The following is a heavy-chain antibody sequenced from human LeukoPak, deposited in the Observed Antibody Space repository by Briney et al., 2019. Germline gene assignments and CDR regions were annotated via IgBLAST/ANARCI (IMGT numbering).Heavy chain of an antibody. Sequence: GGSLRLSCAASGFTFSSYGMHWVRQAPGKGLEWVAVISYDGSNKYYADSVKGRFTISRDNSKNTLYLQMNSLRAEDTAVYYCAKPLSYGYDDFDYWGQGTLVTVSS. J-gene: IGHJ4*02. CDR1: GFTFSSYG. V-gene: IGHV3-30*18. CDR2: ISYDGSNK. D-gene: IGHD5-18*01. CDR3: AKPLSYGYDDFDY.